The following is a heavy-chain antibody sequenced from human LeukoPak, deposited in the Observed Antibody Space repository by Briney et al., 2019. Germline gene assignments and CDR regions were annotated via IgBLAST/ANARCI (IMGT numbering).Heavy chain of an antibody. CDR3: ARRAGAYSHPYDY. V-gene: IGHV3-23*01. CDR1: GFTFSSFA. CDR2: ISGSGGST. J-gene: IGHJ4*02. Sequence: GGSLRLSCAASGFTFSSFAMSWVRQAPGKGLEWVSAISGSGGSTYYADSVKGRFTISRDNSKNTLYLQMNSLRAEDTAVYYCARRAGAYSHPYDYWGQGTLVTVSS. D-gene: IGHD4/OR15-4a*01.